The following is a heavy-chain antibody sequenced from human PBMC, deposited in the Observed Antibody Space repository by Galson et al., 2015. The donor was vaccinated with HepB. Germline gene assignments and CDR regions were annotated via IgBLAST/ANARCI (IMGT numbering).Heavy chain of an antibody. CDR2: ISSSSTYI. D-gene: IGHD6-19*01. J-gene: IGHJ2*01. CDR1: GFTFSHYS. Sequence: SLRLSCAASGFTFSHYSLTWVRQAPGKGLEWVSSISSSSTYIYYADSAKGRFTVSRDNAKNSLYLQMNSLRAEDTAVYYCARDKDSSGWRYWYFELWGRGTLVTVSS. V-gene: IGHV3-21*01. CDR3: ARDKDSSGWRYWYFEL.